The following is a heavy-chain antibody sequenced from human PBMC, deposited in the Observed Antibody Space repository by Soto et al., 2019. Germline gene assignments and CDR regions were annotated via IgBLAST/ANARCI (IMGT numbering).Heavy chain of an antibody. Sequence: QVQLVQSGAEVKKPGASVKVSCKASGYTFTSYGISWVRQAPGQGLEWMGWISAYNGNTNYAQKLQGRVTMTTDTSTSTAYMELRSLRSDDTAVYYCARNRPVVPAAMEEGSDYWGQGTLVTVSS. CDR2: ISAYNGNT. CDR3: ARNRPVVPAAMEEGSDY. D-gene: IGHD2-2*01. V-gene: IGHV1-18*01. J-gene: IGHJ4*02. CDR1: GYTFTSYG.